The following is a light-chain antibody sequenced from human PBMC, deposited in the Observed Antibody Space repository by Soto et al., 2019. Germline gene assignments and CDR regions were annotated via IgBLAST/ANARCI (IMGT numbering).Light chain of an antibody. CDR3: QQYNNWPGT. J-gene: IGKJ1*01. V-gene: IGKV3D-15*01. CDR1: QSVSSN. Sequence: ETVTTQSPATLSVSPGERATLSCRTSQSVSSNFAWYQQKPGQAPRLVIYGASTRATGTPARFSGSGYGTEFTLTISSLQSEDFAVYYCQQYNNWPGTFGQGTKVDIK. CDR2: GAS.